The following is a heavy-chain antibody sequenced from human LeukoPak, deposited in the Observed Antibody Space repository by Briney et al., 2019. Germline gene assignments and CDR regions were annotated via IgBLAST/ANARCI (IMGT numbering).Heavy chain of an antibody. J-gene: IGHJ4*02. CDR1: GFTFSTYG. CDR2: IWNDGSNK. D-gene: IGHD3-22*01. Sequence: GRSLRLSCAASGFTFSTYGMHWVRQAPGRGLEWVAVIWNDGSNKYYADSVKGRFTISRDNSKNTLYLQMDTLRAEDTAMYYCAQAWSGGNSGYIDDWGQGTLVTVSS. V-gene: IGHV3-33*01. CDR3: AQAWSGGNSGYIDD.